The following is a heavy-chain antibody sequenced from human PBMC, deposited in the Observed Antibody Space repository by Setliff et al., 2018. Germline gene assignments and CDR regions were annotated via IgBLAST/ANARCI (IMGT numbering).Heavy chain of an antibody. J-gene: IGHJ5*02. CDR3: ARGRNVAARLLDP. CDR2: INHRGST. CDR1: GGTFSDYY. Sequence: PSETLSLTCAAYGGTFSDYYWTWIRQPPGKGLEWVGEINHRGSTNYNPSLKSRVTISVDTSKDQFSLKLISMTAADTAVYYCARGRNVAARLLDPWGQGTLVT. V-gene: IGHV4-34*01. D-gene: IGHD6-6*01.